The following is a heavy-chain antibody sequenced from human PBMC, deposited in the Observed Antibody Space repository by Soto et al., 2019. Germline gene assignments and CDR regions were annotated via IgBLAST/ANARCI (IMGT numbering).Heavy chain of an antibody. Sequence: QVTLKESGPVLVKPTETLTLTCTVSGFSLSNARMGVRWIRQPPGKALEWLAHIFSNDEKSYSTSLKSRLTIIKDTAKSHVVLNKTNMDPVDTATYYCGRTMDTGIVYCYYGMDVWGQGTTVTVSS. V-gene: IGHV2-26*01. J-gene: IGHJ6*02. CDR1: GFSLSNARMG. CDR2: IFSNDEK. D-gene: IGHD5-18*01. CDR3: GRTMDTGIVYCYYGMDV.